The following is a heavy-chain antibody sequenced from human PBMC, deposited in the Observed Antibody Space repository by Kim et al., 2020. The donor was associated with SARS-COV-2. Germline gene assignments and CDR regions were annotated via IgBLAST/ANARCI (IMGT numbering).Heavy chain of an antibody. CDR3: AREYSYGYFDI. V-gene: IGHV3-53*04. Sequence: TYYADSVKGRFTISRHNSKNTLYLKMNSLRAEDTAVYYCAREYSYGYFDIWGQGTMVTVSS. D-gene: IGHD5-18*01. CDR2: T. J-gene: IGHJ3*02.